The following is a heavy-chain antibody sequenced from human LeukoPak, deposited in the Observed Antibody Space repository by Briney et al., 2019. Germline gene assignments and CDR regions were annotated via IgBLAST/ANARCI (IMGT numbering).Heavy chain of an antibody. V-gene: IGHV3-66*01. J-gene: IGHJ6*03. CDR1: GFTVSSNY. Sequence: GGSLRLSCAASGFTVSSNYMSWVRQAPGKGLEWVSVIYSGGSTYYADSVKGRFTISRDNSKNTLYLQMNSLRAEDTAVYYCARDRDIVVVVAATRYYYYYMDVWGKGTTVTVSS. D-gene: IGHD2-15*01. CDR3: ARDRDIVVVVAATRYYYYYMDV. CDR2: IYSGGST.